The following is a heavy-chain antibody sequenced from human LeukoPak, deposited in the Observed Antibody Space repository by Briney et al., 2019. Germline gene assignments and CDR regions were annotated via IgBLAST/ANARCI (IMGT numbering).Heavy chain of an antibody. CDR1: GFTFSSYS. Sequence: AGGSLRLSCAASGFTFSSYSMNWVRQAPGQGLEWVGRIKSKAHGGTTDFAAPVKGRFTISRDDSKNTLYLQMSTLKTEDTAVYYCATDEDICGPFGCWGRGVLVTVS. CDR2: IKSKAHGGTT. D-gene: IGHD3-3*02. J-gene: IGHJ4*02. CDR3: ATDEDICGPFGC. V-gene: IGHV3-15*01.